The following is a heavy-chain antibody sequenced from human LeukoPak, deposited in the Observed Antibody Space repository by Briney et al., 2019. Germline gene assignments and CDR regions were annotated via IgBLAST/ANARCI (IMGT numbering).Heavy chain of an antibody. V-gene: IGHV1-2*02. CDR1: GYSFTDYY. Sequence: ASVKVSCKASGYSFTDYYINWVRQAPGQGPEWMGWLNPNSGGTNYAQKFQGRITMTRDTSISTAYMDLSRLRSDDTAVYYCARDRVGSGWPRPYYFEVWGQGTLVTVSS. D-gene: IGHD6-19*01. CDR3: ARDRVGSGWPRPYYFEV. J-gene: IGHJ4*02. CDR2: LNPNSGGT.